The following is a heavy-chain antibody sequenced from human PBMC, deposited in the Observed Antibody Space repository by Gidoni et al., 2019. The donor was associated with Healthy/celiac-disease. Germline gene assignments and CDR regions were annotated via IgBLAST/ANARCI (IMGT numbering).Heavy chain of an antibody. CDR1: GYTFTSYY. Sequence: QVQLVQSGAEVKKPGASVKVSCKASGYTFTSYYMHWVRQAPGQGLEWMGIINPSGGSTSYAQKFQGRVTMTRDTSTSTVYMELSSLRSEDTAVYYCASQPLIKQWLDEYYFDYWGQGTLVTVSS. J-gene: IGHJ4*02. D-gene: IGHD6-19*01. V-gene: IGHV1-46*01. CDR3: ASQPLIKQWLDEYYFDY. CDR2: INPSGGST.